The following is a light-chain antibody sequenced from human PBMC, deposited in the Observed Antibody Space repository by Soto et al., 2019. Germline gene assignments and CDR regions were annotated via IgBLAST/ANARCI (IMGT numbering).Light chain of an antibody. CDR1: HGISS. CDR2: GAS. Sequence: DIQMTESPSAVSAFVGDRVTITCRASHGISSLAWYKHKPGRAPKLMSFGASSLQSGVPSRFRGSGSGTDFTLTISSLKPEDFATYYCQQANSFPITFGQGTRLEIK. CDR3: QQANSFPIT. J-gene: IGKJ5*01. V-gene: IGKV1D-12*01.